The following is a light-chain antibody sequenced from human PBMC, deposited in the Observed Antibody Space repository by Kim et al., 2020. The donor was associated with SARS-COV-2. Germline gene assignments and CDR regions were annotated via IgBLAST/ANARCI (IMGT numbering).Light chain of an antibody. CDR2: RNN. V-gene: IGLV3-9*01. CDR1: NIGSKT. CDR3: QVWDSSTYVV. J-gene: IGLJ2*01. Sequence: SYELTQPLSVSVALGQTARITCGGNNIGSKTVHWYQQKPGQAPLLVIYRNNNRPSGIPERFSGSNSGNTATLTISSAQAGAEADYYCQVWDSSTYVVFGG.